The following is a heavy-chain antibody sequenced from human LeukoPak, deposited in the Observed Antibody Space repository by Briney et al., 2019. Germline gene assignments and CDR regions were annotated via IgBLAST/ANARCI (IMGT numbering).Heavy chain of an antibody. J-gene: IGHJ4*02. Sequence: PGGSLRLSCAASGFTFNYGLHWGRQAPGKGLDWVAFILFDGSYKYYADSVKGRFAISRENSKNTLYLQMNSLRAEDTAVYYCAQGELSGNYFDYWGQGTLVTVSS. D-gene: IGHD1-26*01. V-gene: IGHV3-30*02. CDR2: ILFDGSYK. CDR1: GFTFNYG. CDR3: AQGELSGNYFDY.